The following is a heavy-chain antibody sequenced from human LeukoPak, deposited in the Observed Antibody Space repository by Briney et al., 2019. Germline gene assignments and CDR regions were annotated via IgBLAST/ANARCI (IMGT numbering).Heavy chain of an antibody. CDR2: IYYSGST. CDR3: ARYRSSVSNWFDP. D-gene: IGHD5/OR15-5a*01. V-gene: IGHV4-59*01. CDR1: GGSISSYY. Sequence: PSETLSLTWTVSGGSISSYYWSWIRQPPGKGVEWIGYIYYSGSTNYNPSLKSRVTISVDTSKNQFSLKLSSVTAADTAVYYCARYRSSVSNWFDPWGQGTLVTVSS. J-gene: IGHJ5*02.